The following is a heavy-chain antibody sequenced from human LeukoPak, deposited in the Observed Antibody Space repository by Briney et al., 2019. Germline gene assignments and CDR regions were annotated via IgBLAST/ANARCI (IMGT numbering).Heavy chain of an antibody. Sequence: GGSLRLSCAASGFTFDDYGMSWVRQAPGKGLEWVSGINWNGGSTGYADSVKGRFTISRDNAKNSLYLQMNSPRAEDTALYHCARGSGYDPNWFDPWGQGTLVTVSS. CDR3: ARGSGYDPNWFDP. V-gene: IGHV3-20*01. J-gene: IGHJ5*02. CDR1: GFTFDDYG. CDR2: INWNGGST. D-gene: IGHD5-12*01.